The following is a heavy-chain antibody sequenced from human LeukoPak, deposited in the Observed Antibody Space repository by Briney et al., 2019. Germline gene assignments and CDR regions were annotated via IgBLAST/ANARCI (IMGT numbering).Heavy chain of an antibody. CDR2: INHSGST. D-gene: IGHD6-19*01. V-gene: IGHV4-34*01. Sequence: SETLSLTCAGYGGSFSGYYWSWIRQPPGKGLEWIGEINHSGSTNYNPSLKSRFTISVDTSKNQFSLKLSSVTAADTAVYYCARASPVAGYFDYSGQGTLVTVSS. CDR1: GGSFSGYY. J-gene: IGHJ4*02. CDR3: ARASPVAGYFDY.